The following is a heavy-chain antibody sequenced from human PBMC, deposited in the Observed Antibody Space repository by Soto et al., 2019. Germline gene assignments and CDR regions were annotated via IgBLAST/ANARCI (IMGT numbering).Heavy chain of an antibody. CDR3: ASEGPLQGRSSGFDY. CDR2: INPSGGST. CDR1: GYTFTSYY. D-gene: IGHD6-19*01. V-gene: IGHV1-46*03. Sequence: GASVKVSCKASGYTFTSYYMHWVRQAPGQGLEWMGIINPSGGSTSYAQKFQGRVTMTRDTSTSTVYMELSSLRSEDTAVYYCASEGPLQGRSSGFDYWGQGTLVTVS. J-gene: IGHJ4*02.